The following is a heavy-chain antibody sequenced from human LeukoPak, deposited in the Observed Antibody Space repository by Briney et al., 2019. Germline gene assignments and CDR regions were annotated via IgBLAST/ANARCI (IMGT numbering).Heavy chain of an antibody. V-gene: IGHV4-59*01. D-gene: IGHD3-10*01. J-gene: IGHJ4*02. Sequence: PSETLSLTCSVSGGSISSYYWNWIRQPPGKGLEWIGYIYYSGSTNYNPSLKSRVTISVDTSKNQFSLKLSSVTAADTAVYYCARNYGSGSYDFDHWGQGTLVTVSS. CDR1: GGSISSYY. CDR3: ARNYGSGSYDFDH. CDR2: IYYSGST.